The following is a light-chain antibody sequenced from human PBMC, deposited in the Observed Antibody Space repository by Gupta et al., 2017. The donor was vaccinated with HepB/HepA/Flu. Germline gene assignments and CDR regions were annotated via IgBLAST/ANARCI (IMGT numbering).Light chain of an antibody. Sequence: QSVVTQSPSASGTPGQRVTISCSGSNSNIGSHSVNWYQHFPGTAPKLVIFDSNLRPSGVPDRFSGYKSGTSASLEISGLQSEDEADYYCTSWANNLNGWVFGGGTKMNVL. CDR2: DSN. V-gene: IGLV1-44*01. J-gene: IGLJ3*02. CDR1: NSNIGSHS. CDR3: TSWANNLNGWV.